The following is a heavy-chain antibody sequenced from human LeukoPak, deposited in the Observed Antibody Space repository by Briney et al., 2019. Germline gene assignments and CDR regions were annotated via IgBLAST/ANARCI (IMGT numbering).Heavy chain of an antibody. J-gene: IGHJ4*02. Sequence: GASVKVSCKASGYTFTTYYMHWVRQAPGQGLEWMGIIDPSGGSTSYAQKFQGRVTMTRDTSTNTAYMELRSLRSDDTAVYYCARDRMYTSSELDYWGQGTLVTVSS. CDR1: GYTFTTYY. D-gene: IGHD6-6*01. CDR3: ARDRMYTSSELDY. CDR2: IDPSGGST. V-gene: IGHV1-46*01.